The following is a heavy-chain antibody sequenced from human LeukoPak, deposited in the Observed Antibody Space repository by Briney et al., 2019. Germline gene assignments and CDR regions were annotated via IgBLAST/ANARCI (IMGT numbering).Heavy chain of an antibody. J-gene: IGHJ3*02. CDR3: ARLRAYYDFWSGYYTGLLDAFDI. V-gene: IGHV4-59*08. CDR1: GGSISSYY. Sequence: KASETLSLTCTVSGGSISSYYWSWIRQPPGKGLEWIGYIYYSGSTNYNPSLKSRVTISVDTSKNQFSLKLSSVTAADTAVYYCARLRAYYDFWSGYYTGLLDAFDIWGQGTMVTVSS. D-gene: IGHD3-3*01. CDR2: IYYSGST.